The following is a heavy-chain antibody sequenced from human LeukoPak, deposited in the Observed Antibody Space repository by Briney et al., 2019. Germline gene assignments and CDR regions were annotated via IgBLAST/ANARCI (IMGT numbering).Heavy chain of an antibody. V-gene: IGHV4-59*01. CDR2: IYYSGST. CDR1: GGSISSYY. Sequence: SETLSLTCTVSGGSISSYYWTWIRRPPGKGLEWIGYIYYSGSTNYNPSLKSRLTISVDRSTNQFSLKLNSVTAADTAVYYCARAGGVGYYYFDYWGQGSLVTVSS. D-gene: IGHD3-16*01. CDR3: ARAGGVGYYYFDY. J-gene: IGHJ4*02.